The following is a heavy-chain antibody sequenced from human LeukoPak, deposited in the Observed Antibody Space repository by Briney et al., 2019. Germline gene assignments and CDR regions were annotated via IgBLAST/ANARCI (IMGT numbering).Heavy chain of an antibody. V-gene: IGHV4-59*01. D-gene: IGHD3-10*01. CDR3: AKDLLRDLWFGES. CDR1: GGSISSYY. CDR2: IYYSGST. Sequence: SETLSLTCTVSGGSISSYYWSWIRQPPGKGLEWIGYIYYSGSTNYNPSLKSRVTISVDTSKNQFSLKLSSVTAADTAVYYCAKDLLRDLWFGESWGQGTLVTVSS. J-gene: IGHJ5*02.